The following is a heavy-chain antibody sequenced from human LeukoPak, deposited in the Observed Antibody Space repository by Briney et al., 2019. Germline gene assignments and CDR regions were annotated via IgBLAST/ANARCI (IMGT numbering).Heavy chain of an antibody. V-gene: IGHV3-66*02. CDR2: IYSGGST. J-gene: IGHJ4*02. D-gene: IGHD3-22*01. CDR1: GFTVSSNY. CDR3: ARDRLEYYDSRGYLVDY. Sequence: PGGSLRLSCAASGFTVSSNYMSWVRQAPGKGLEWVSVIYSGGSTYYADSVKGRFTISRDNSKNTLYLQMNSLRAEDTAAYYCARDRLEYYDSRGYLVDYWGQGTLVTVSS.